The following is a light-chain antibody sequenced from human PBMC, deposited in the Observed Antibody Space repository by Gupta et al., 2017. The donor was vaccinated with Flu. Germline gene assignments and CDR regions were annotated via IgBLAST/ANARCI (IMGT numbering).Light chain of an antibody. CDR2: DAS. J-gene: IGKJ2*01. CDR1: QGVSSY. V-gene: IGKV3-11*01. Sequence: GERAPLSCRASQGVSSYLAWYQQKPGQAPRLLIYDASNRATGIPARFSGSGSGTDFTLTISSLEPEDFAVYYCQQRSNWPLTFGQGTKLEIK. CDR3: QQRSNWPLT.